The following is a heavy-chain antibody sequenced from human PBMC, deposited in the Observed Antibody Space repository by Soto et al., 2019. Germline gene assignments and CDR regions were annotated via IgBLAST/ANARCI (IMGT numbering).Heavy chain of an antibody. D-gene: IGHD3-10*01. V-gene: IGHV3-23*01. CDR3: AKDPFYYYGSGSYYRPLPSFDY. CDR1: GFTFSSYA. J-gene: IGHJ4*02. CDR2: ISGSGGST. Sequence: GGSLRLSCAASGFTFSSYAMSWVRQAPGKGLEWVSAISGSGGSTYYADSVKGRFTISRDNSKNTLYLQMNSLRAEDTAVYYCAKDPFYYYGSGSYYRPLPSFDYWGQGTLVTVSS.